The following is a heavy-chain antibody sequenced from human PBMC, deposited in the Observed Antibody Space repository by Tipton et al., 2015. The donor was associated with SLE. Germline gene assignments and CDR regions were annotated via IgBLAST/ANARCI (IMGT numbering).Heavy chain of an antibody. D-gene: IGHD3-10*01. J-gene: IGHJ6*02. CDR2: IYYSGST. Sequence: TLSLTCTVPGGSINNSYWNWTRQPPGKAPEWIGYIYYSGSTNYNPSLKSRVTISVDTSKNQISLQVSSVTAADTAVYYCASSYSDYGMDVWGQGTTVTVSS. CDR1: GGSINNSY. CDR3: ASSYSDYGMDV. V-gene: IGHV4-59*01.